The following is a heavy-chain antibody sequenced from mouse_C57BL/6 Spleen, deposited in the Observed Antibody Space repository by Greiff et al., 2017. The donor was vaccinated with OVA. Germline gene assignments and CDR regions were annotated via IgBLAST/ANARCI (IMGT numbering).Heavy chain of an antibody. CDR3: ARAPIYYGNYGGYFDY. CDR2: INPGSGGT. V-gene: IGHV1-54*01. J-gene: IGHJ2*01. CDR1: GYAFTNYL. Sequence: VHLVESGAELVRPGTSVKVSCKASGYAFTNYLIEWVKQRPGQGLEWIGVINPGSGGTNYNEKFKGKATLTADKSSSTAYMQLSSLTSEDSAVYFCARAPIYYGNYGGYFDYWGQGTTLTVSS. D-gene: IGHD2-1*01.